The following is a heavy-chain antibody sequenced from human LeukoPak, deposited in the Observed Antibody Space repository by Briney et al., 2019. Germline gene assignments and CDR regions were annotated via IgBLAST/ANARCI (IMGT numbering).Heavy chain of an antibody. CDR2: IYYSGST. CDR3: ARADVRVTGYYFDY. D-gene: IGHD3-9*01. Sequence: PSETLSLTCTVSGGSISSGGYYWSWIRQHPGEGLEWIGYIYYSGSTYYNPPLKSRVTVSVDTSKNQFSLKLSSVTAADTAVYYCARADVRVTGYYFDYWGQGTLVTVSS. CDR1: GGSISSGGYY. V-gene: IGHV4-31*03. J-gene: IGHJ4*02.